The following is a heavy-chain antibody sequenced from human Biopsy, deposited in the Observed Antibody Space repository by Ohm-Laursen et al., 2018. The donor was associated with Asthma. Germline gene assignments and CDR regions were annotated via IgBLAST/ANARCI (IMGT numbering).Heavy chain of an antibody. CDR2: ISVYNGNT. D-gene: IGHD3-16*01. CDR1: GYTFNSAG. CDR3: ARGGVYSPYYGKAV. Sequence: ASVKVSCKTSGYTFNSAGITWVRQAPGQGLEWMGWISVYNGNTKVAQKLQDRVTMITDTSTSTAYMELRSLRSDDTAVYFCARGGVYSPYYGKAVWGKGPPVTAS. J-gene: IGHJ6*03. V-gene: IGHV1-18*01.